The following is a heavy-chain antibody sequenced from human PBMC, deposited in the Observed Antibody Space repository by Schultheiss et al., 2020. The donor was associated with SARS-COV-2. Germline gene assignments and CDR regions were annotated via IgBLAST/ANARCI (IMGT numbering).Heavy chain of an antibody. V-gene: IGHV1-18*01. CDR3: ARAPASLGYCSSTSCYDMDV. D-gene: IGHD2-2*01. CDR2: ISAYNGNT. Sequence: GGSLRLSCKASGGTFSSYAISWVRQAPGQGLEWMGWISAYNGNTNYAQKLQGRVTMTTDTSTSTAYMELRSLRSDDTAVYYCARAPASLGYCSSTSCYDMDVWGKGTTVTVSS. J-gene: IGHJ6*03. CDR1: GGTFSSYA.